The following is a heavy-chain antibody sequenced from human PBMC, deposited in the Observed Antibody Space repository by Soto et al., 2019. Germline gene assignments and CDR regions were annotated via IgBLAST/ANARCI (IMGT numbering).Heavy chain of an antibody. CDR2: INHSGSS. CDR1: GGSFSGYY. V-gene: IGHV4-34*01. J-gene: IGHJ6*02. D-gene: IGHD1-26*01. CDR3: PRVREITSTFYYYYAMDV. Sequence: QVQLQQWGAGLLKTSETLSLTCAVYGGSFSGYYWSWIRQPPGRGLEWIGEINHSGSSNYNPSLKSRVTISVDTSKNQFSLKLSSVTAADTAVYYCPRVREITSTFYYYYAMDVWGQGTTVTVSS.